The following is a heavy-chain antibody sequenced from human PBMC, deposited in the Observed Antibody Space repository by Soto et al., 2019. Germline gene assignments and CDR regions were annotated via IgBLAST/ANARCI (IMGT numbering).Heavy chain of an antibody. CDR1: GFTFSSYA. CDR3: AREVFTMVRGVITGPYYSGRAV. D-gene: IGHD3-10*01. V-gene: IGHV3-30-3*01. J-gene: IGHJ6*02. Sequence: QVQLVESGGGVVQPGRSLRLSCAASGFTFSSYAMHWVRQAPGKGLEWVAVISYDGSNKYYADSVKGRFTISRDNSKNTLYMQITSLKAEDTAVYYCAREVFTMVRGVITGPYYSGRAVGGQGTTVTVSS. CDR2: ISYDGSNK.